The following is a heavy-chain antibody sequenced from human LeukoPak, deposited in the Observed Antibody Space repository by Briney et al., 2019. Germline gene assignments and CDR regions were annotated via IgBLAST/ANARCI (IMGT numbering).Heavy chain of an antibody. J-gene: IGHJ4*02. CDR2: MNPNSGNT. V-gene: IGHV1-8*01. CDR1: GYTFPHYD. D-gene: IGHD4-11*01. Sequence: ASVKVSRKTSGYTFPHYDINWVRQATGQGLEWMGWMNPNSGNTGYAQKFQGRVTITRNTAINTAYMELSSLRSEDTAVYYCARVRTTVTIDDWGQGTLVTVSS. CDR3: ARVRTTVTIDD.